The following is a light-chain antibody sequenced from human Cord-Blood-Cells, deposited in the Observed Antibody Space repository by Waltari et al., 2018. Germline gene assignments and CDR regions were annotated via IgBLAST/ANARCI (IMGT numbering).Light chain of an antibody. Sequence: DIVMTQYPASLAVSLGERATINCKSSQSVLYSSNNKNYLAWYQQKPGQPPKLLIYWASTRESGVPDRFSGSGSGTDFTLTISSLQAEDVAVYYCQQYYSTPRTFGQGTKVEIK. CDR1: QSVLYSSNNKNY. CDR3: QQYYSTPRT. CDR2: WAS. V-gene: IGKV4-1*01. J-gene: IGKJ1*01.